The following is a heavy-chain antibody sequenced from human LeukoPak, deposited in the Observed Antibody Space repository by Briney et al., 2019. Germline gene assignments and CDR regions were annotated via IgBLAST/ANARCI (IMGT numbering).Heavy chain of an antibody. CDR3: SETGGDGH. V-gene: IGHV3-15*01. J-gene: IGHJ4*02. CDR1: GITSGFIFNNAW. D-gene: IGHD2-21*02. CDR2: IKSTIAGGAT. Sequence: GGSLRLSCTTSGITSGFIFNNAWVSWVRQAPGKGLEWVGRIKSTIAGGATDYAAPVKGRFIISRDDSKNTMYLQMNSLKTDDTAIYYCSETGGDGHWGQGTLVTVSS.